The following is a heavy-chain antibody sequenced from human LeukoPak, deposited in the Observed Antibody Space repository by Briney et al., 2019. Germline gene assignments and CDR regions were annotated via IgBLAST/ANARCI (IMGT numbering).Heavy chain of an antibody. CDR3: ARAGSSAYVLDY. CDR2: IYYSGST. Sequence: SETLSLTCTVSGGSISSYYWSWIRQPPGKGLEWIGYIYYSGSTNYNPSLKSRVAMSVDTSKNQFSLKLSSVTAADTAVYYCARAGSSAYVLDYWGQGTLVTVSS. V-gene: IGHV4-59*01. CDR1: GGSISSYY. D-gene: IGHD3-22*01. J-gene: IGHJ4*02.